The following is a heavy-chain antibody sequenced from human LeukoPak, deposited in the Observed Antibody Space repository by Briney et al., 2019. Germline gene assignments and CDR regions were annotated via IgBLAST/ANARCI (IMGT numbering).Heavy chain of an antibody. CDR3: ARGEVITMVRGVIGSNWFDL. V-gene: IGHV1-3*01. D-gene: IGHD3-10*01. CDR1: GYIFTRYA. CDR2: INAGKGNT. J-gene: IGHJ5*02. Sequence: ASVKVSFKASGYIFTRYAMYWVRQAPGQGLEWMGWINAGKGNTKYSQKFQGRVTITRDTSASTAYMELSSLRSEDTAVYYCARGEVITMVRGVIGSNWFDLWGQGTLVIVSS.